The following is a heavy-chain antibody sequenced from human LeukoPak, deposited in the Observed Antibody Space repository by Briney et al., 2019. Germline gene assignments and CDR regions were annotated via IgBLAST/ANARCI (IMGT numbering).Heavy chain of an antibody. J-gene: IGHJ3*02. Sequence: ASVKVSCKVSGYTLTELSMHWVRQAPGKGLEWMGGFDPEDGETIYAQKFQGRVTMTEDTSTDTAYMELSSLRSEDTAVYYCATRFRGDDPKYSGSNRGAFDIWGQGTMVTVSS. CDR3: ATRFRGDDPKYSGSNRGAFDI. CDR1: GYTLTELS. V-gene: IGHV1-24*01. CDR2: FDPEDGET. D-gene: IGHD1-26*01.